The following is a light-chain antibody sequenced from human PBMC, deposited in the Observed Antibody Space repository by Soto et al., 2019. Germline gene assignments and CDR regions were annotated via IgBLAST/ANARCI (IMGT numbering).Light chain of an antibody. J-gene: IGLJ2*01. Sequence: QSVLTQTPSVSGAPGQRVTISCTGSSSDIGAGYDVHWYQQLPGTAPKLLIYGNNNRPSGVPDRFSGSKSGTSASLAITGLQAEDEAYYCCQSYDSSLSVVIFGGGTKLTVL. CDR3: QSYDSSLSVVI. V-gene: IGLV1-40*01. CDR1: SSDIGAGYD. CDR2: GNN.